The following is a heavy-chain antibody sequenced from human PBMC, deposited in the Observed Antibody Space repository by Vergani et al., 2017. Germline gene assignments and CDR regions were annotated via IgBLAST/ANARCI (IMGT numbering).Heavy chain of an antibody. J-gene: IGHJ3*02. D-gene: IGHD5-12*01. Sequence: VQLVQSGAEVKKPGASVKVSCKASGYTFTNYYMHWVRQAPGQGLKWMGIINPSGSSTSYAQKFHGRVTMTRDTSTITVYMEVSSLRSEDTAVYYCAREGALRPGAFDIWGQGTMVTVSS. CDR3: AREGALRPGAFDI. CDR2: INPSGSST. CDR1: GYTFTNYY. V-gene: IGHV1-46*01.